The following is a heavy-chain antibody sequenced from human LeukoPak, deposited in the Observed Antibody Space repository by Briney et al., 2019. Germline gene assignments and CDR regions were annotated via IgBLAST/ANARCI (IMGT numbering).Heavy chain of an antibody. CDR3: ARGNRMYYFDY. D-gene: IGHD2/OR15-2a*01. J-gene: IGHJ4*02. CDR2: IYHSGST. Sequence: PSQTLSLTCTVSGGSISSGGYYWSWIRQPPGKGLEWIGYIYHSGSTYYNPSLKSRVTISVDTSKNQFSLKLSSVTAADTAVYYCARGNRMYYFDYWGQGTLVTVSS. V-gene: IGHV4-30-2*01. CDR1: GGSISSGGYY.